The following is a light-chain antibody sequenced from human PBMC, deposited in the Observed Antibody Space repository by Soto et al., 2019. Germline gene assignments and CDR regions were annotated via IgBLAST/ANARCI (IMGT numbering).Light chain of an antibody. CDR3: SSYTSSDTWV. J-gene: IGLJ3*02. CDR2: EVS. CDR1: SSDVGLYNF. V-gene: IGLV2-14*01. Sequence: QSALTQPASVSGSPGQSITISCTGASSDVGLYNFVSWYQQHAGNAPKLMIYEVSNRPSGVSARFSGSKSGNTASLTISGLQAEDEADYYCSSYTSSDTWVFGGGTQLTVL.